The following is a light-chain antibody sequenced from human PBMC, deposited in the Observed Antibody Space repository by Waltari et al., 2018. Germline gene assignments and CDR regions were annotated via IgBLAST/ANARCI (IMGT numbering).Light chain of an antibody. V-gene: IGLV2-23*02. CDR1: TSDVGSYAL. CDR2: EVF. J-gene: IGLJ1*01. Sequence: QSALTQPASVSGTPGQSITISCSGTTSDVGSYALVSWYQQHPGEAPKLLICEVFKRPPDTSSRFSGAKPGSTASLTISGLQPEDEADYYCCSYAGRGTYVFGSGTKVTVL. CDR3: CSYAGRGTYV.